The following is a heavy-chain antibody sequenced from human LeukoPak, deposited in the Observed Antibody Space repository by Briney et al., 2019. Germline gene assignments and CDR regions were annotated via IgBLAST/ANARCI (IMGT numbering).Heavy chain of an antibody. V-gene: IGHV1-2*02. CDR2: INPNSGGT. Sequence: ASVKVSCKASGYTFTGYYMHWVRPAPGQGLEWMGWINPNSGGTNYAQKFQGRVTMTRDTSISTAYMELSRLRSDDTAVYYCARVCGGSCFRWFDPWGQGTLVTVSS. CDR3: ARVCGGSCFRWFDP. CDR1: GYTFTGYY. J-gene: IGHJ5*02. D-gene: IGHD2-15*01.